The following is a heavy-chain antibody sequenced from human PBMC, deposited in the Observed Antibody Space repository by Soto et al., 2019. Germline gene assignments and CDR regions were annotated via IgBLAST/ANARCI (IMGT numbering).Heavy chain of an antibody. J-gene: IGHJ4*02. CDR3: ARVLTGPYFDY. CDR1: GGSVSSGSYY. V-gene: IGHV4-61*01. D-gene: IGHD3-9*01. CDR2: IYYSGST. Sequence: NPSETLSLTCTVSGGSVSSGSYYWSWIRQPPGKGLEWIGYIYYSGSTNYNPSLKSRVTISVDTSKNQFSLKLSSVTAADTAVYYCARVLTGPYFDYWGQGTLVTVSS.